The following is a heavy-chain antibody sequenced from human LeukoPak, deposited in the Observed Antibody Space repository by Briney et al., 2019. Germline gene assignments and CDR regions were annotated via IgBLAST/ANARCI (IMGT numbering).Heavy chain of an antibody. V-gene: IGHV4-39*07. CDR3: ARGDILTGCGDY. CDR2: IYYSGST. D-gene: IGHD3-9*01. Sequence: SETLSLTCTVSSDSIYSSNYYWGWIRQPPGKGLEWIGSIYYSGSTYYNSSLKSRVTISLDTSKNQFSLKVSSVTAADTAVYYCARGDILTGCGDYWGQGALVTVSS. J-gene: IGHJ4*02. CDR1: SDSIYSSNYY.